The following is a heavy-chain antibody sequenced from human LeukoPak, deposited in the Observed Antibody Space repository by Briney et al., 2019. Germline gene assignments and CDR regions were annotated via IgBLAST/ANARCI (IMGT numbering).Heavy chain of an antibody. J-gene: IGHJ6*03. CDR3: AKDVAYCGGDCLRLVYYYMDV. V-gene: IGHV3-23*01. Sequence: GGSLRLSCAASGFTVSSNYMSWVRQAPGKGLEWVSAISGSGGSTYYADSVKGRFTISRDNSKNTLYLQMNSLRAEDTAVYYCAKDVAYCGGDCLRLVYYYMDVWGKGTTVTVSS. CDR2: ISGSGGST. D-gene: IGHD2-21*02. CDR1: GFTVSSNY.